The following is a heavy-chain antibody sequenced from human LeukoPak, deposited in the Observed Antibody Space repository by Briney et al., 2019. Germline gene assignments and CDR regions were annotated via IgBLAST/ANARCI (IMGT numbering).Heavy chain of an antibody. CDR3: AKDLAVAGTRNWDRGLGY. J-gene: IGHJ4*02. CDR1: GFTFSSYA. Sequence: GASLRLSCAASGFTFSSYAMSWVRQAPGKGREWVSAISGSGGSTYYADSVKGRFTISRDNSKNTLYLQMNSLRAEDTAVYYCAKDLAVAGTRNWDRGLGYWGQGTLVTVSS. CDR2: ISGSGGST. D-gene: IGHD6-19*01. V-gene: IGHV3-23*01.